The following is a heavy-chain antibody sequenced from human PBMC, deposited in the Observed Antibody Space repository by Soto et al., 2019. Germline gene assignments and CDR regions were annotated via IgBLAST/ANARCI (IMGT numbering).Heavy chain of an antibody. CDR2: IYYSGET. D-gene: IGHD1-26*01. CDR1: GVSISGTSYY. CDR3: ARRGSF. V-gene: IGHV4-39*02. J-gene: IGHJ1*01. Sequence: QLQLQESGPGLVKPSETLSLTCTVSGVSISGTSYYWGWIRQTPAKGLEWIGTIYYSGETFYNPSLKSRVTISIDTSKNHFSLNLTSVTAADTAIYYCARRGSFWGQGALVTVSS.